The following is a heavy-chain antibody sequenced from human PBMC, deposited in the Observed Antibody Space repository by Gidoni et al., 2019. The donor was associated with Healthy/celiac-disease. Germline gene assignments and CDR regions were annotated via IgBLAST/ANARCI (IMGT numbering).Heavy chain of an antibody. V-gene: IGHV1-69*01. CDR2: IIPIFGTA. J-gene: IGHJ3*02. Sequence: QVQLVQSGAEVKKPGSSVKVSCKASGGTFSSYAIRWVRQAPGQGLEWMGGIIPIFGTANYAQKFQGRVTITADESTSTAYMELSSLRSEDTAVYYCASYRGHTVVTPPYFRAFDIWGQGTMVTVSS. D-gene: IGHD2-21*02. CDR3: ASYRGHTVVTPPYFRAFDI. CDR1: GGTFSSYA.